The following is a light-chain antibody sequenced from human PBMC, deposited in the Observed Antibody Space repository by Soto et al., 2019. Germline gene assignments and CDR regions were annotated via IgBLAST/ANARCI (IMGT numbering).Light chain of an antibody. Sequence: EIVLTQSPVTLSLSPGERATISCRASQSVCRSYLAWYQQKPAQAPRLLIPGASTRSIAIPDRFSGCVSETEFTLTINRLELEDFAVYYCQQYGSSPQTFGGGTNVEIK. CDR1: QSVCRSY. V-gene: IGKV3-20*01. J-gene: IGKJ4*01. CDR3: QQYGSSPQT. CDR2: GAS.